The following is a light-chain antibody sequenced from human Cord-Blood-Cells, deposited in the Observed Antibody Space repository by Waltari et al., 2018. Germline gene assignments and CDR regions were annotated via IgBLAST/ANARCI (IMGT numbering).Light chain of an antibody. CDR2: TAS. V-gene: IGKV1-5*03. Sequence: DIQMTQSPSTLSASVGDRLTITCRASQSVSSWLAWYQQKPGKPPNLLFYTASSLESVVPSSFSGSGSGTEFTLTSSSLQPDDVAYYYCQQYNSYSSFGQGTKLEIK. CDR3: QQYNSYSS. J-gene: IGKJ2*03. CDR1: QSVSSW.